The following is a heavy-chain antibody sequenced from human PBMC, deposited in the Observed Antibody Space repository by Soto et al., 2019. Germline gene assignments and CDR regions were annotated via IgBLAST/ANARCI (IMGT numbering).Heavy chain of an antibody. CDR2: ISWNGDNT. Sequence: AGGSLRLSCAASGIAFGSYAMTWVRRAPGKGLEWVAGISWNGDNTGYADFAKGRFTISRDNSKKSLLLEMNSLRVEDTAFYYCARGEYTSRRGFDVWGQGTPVTVSS. CDR3: ARGEYTSRRGFDV. CDR1: GIAFGSYA. V-gene: IGHV3-20*04. J-gene: IGHJ6*02. D-gene: IGHD6-6*01.